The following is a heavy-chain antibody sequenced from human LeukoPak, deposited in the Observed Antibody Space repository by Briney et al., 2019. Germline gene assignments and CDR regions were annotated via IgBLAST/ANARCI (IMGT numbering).Heavy chain of an antibody. CDR3: ARTYGRVFDY. D-gene: IGHD3-16*01. CDR1: GFTFSSYA. V-gene: IGHV3-23*01. Sequence: GGSLRLSCAASGFTFSSYAMSWVRQAPGKGLEWVAAISGSGGSAYYADSVKGRFTISRDNSKNTLYLQMGSLRAEDMAVYYCARTYGRVFDYWGQGTLVTVSS. CDR2: ISGSGGSA. J-gene: IGHJ4*02.